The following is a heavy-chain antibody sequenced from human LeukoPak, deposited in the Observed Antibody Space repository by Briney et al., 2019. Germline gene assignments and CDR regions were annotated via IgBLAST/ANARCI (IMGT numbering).Heavy chain of an antibody. Sequence: GESLKISCKASGYSFSSYWIAWVRQMPGKGLEWMGIIYPGDSDTRYSPSFQGQVTISADKSISTAYLQWSSLKASDTAMYYCARHPTRWYPDYWGQGTLVTVSS. V-gene: IGHV5-51*01. CDR3: ARHPTRWYPDY. CDR1: GYSFSSYW. CDR2: IYPGDSDT. J-gene: IGHJ4*02. D-gene: IGHD6-13*01.